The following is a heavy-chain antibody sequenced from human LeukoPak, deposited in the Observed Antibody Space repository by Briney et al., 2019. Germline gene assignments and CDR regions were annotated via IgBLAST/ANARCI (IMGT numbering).Heavy chain of an antibody. CDR3: ARGDGYNFYGIDY. Sequence: SETLSLTCTVSGGSISSSSYYWGWIRQPPGKGPEWIGSIYYSGSTYYNPSLKSRVTISVDTSKNQFSLKLSSVTAADTAVYYCARGDGYNFYGIDYWGQGTLVTVSS. D-gene: IGHD5-24*01. J-gene: IGHJ4*02. V-gene: IGHV4-39*07. CDR1: GGSISSSSYY. CDR2: IYYSGST.